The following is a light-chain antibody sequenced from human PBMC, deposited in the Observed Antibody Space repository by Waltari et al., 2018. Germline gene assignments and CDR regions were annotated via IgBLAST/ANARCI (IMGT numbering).Light chain of an antibody. CDR2: DFT. CDR3: ASYPSTSIHVL. Sequence: QSALTQPASVSGSPGQSITISCTGTSSDVGCYHYVSWYQQPPGKAPKLLIFDFTQRPSGVSDRFSGSKSGNTASLTISGLQAEDEADYYCASYPSTSIHVLFGGGTKLTVL. J-gene: IGLJ2*01. CDR1: SSDVGCYHY. V-gene: IGLV2-14*01.